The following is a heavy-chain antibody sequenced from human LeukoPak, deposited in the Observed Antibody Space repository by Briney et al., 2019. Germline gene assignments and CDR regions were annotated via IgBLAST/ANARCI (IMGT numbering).Heavy chain of an antibody. CDR3: ERGQYVLLWFGDDRGAFDI. V-gene: IGHV1-18*01. Sequence: ASVKVSCKASGYTFTSYGISWVRQAPGQGFEWMGWISAYNGNTNYAQKLQGRVTMTTDTSTSTAYMELRSLRSDDTAVYYCERGQYVLLWFGDDRGAFDIWGQGTMVTVSS. CDR1: GYTFTSYG. D-gene: IGHD3-10*01. CDR2: ISAYNGNT. J-gene: IGHJ3*02.